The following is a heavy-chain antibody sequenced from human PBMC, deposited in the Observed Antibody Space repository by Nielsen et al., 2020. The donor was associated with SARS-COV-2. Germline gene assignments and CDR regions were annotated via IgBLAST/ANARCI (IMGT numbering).Heavy chain of an antibody. D-gene: IGHD4-17*01. CDR2: IRSKANNYAT. Sequence: GGSLRLSCAVSGISFSGSGIHWARQASGKGLEWIGRIRSKANNYATAYGGSVEGRFTISRDDSKSMAYLQINSLRAEDTAMYYCAKNPSRRDYGADYWGQGTLVTVSS. CDR3: AKNPSRRDYGADY. J-gene: IGHJ4*02. V-gene: IGHV3-73*01. CDR1: GISFSGSG.